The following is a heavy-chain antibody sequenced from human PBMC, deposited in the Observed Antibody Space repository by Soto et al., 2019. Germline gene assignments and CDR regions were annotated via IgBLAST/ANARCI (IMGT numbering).Heavy chain of an antibody. Sequence: ASETLSLTCAVSGYSISSGYYWGWIRQPPGKGLEWIGSIYHSGSTYYNPSLKSRVTISVDTSKNQFSLKLSSVTAADTAVYYCAREVVSAAMSAAGDFDYWGQGTLVTVSS. V-gene: IGHV4-38-2*02. CDR2: IYHSGST. CDR3: AREVVSAAMSAAGDFDY. J-gene: IGHJ4*02. CDR1: GYSISSGYY. D-gene: IGHD2-2*01.